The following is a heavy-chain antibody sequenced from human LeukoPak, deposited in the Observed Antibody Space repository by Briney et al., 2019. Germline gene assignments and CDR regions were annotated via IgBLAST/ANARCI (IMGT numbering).Heavy chain of an antibody. CDR2: ISYDGSNK. D-gene: IGHD4-11*01. V-gene: IGHV3-30*18. Sequence: GGSLRLSCAGSGFTFSSYEMNWVRQAPAKGLEWVAVISYDGSNKYYADSVKGRFTISRDNSKNTLYLQMNSLRAEDTAVYYCAKPYSNYVDGMDVWGQGTTVTVSS. J-gene: IGHJ6*02. CDR1: GFTFSSYE. CDR3: AKPYSNYVDGMDV.